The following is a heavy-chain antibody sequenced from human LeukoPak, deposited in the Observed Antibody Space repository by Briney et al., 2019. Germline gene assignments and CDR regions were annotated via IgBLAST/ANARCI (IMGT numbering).Heavy chain of an antibody. Sequence: ASVKVSCKASGYTFTSYDINWVRQATGQGLEWMGWMNPNSGNTGYAQKFQGRVTITRNTSINTAYMELSSLRSEDTAVYYCARGSGGTIFGVVIDYYYYMDVWGKGTTVTVSS. CDR2: MNPNSGNT. V-gene: IGHV1-8*03. CDR1: GYTFTSYD. D-gene: IGHD3-3*01. J-gene: IGHJ6*03. CDR3: ARGSGGTIFGVVIDYYYYMDV.